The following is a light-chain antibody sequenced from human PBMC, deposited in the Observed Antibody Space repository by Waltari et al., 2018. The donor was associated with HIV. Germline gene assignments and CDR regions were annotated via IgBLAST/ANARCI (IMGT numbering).Light chain of an antibody. V-gene: IGLV1-44*01. J-gene: IGLJ2*01. CDR2: SNS. CDR3: AGWDDRLNGLL. CDR1: SSNLGSNA. Sequence: QPALTQPPSASGSPGQGVTISCSGSSSNLGSNAVNWYRQLPGTAPKVLICSNSQRPSGVADRFTGSKSGDSASQAISGFQSEDDADEYCAGWDDRLNGLLFGGGT.